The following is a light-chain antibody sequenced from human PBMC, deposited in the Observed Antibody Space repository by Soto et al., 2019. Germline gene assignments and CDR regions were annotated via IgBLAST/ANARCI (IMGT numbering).Light chain of an antibody. J-gene: IGKJ2*01. CDR1: QSVSSN. Sequence: EIVMTQSPATLSVSPGERATLSCRASQSVSSNLAWYQQRPGQAPRLLIYDAFTRATGIPARFSGSGSGTEFTLTISSLQPEDFAVYYCQQYDNWPPYTFGQGTKVDIK. CDR3: QQYDNWPPYT. V-gene: IGKV3-15*01. CDR2: DAF.